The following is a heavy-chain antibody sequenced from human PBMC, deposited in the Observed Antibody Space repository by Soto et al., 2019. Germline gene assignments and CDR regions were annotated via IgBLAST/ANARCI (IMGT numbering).Heavy chain of an antibody. J-gene: IGHJ4*02. Sequence: QVPLVQSGAEVKKPGASVKVSCQASGYTFTNYGISWVRQAPGQGLEWVGWISPYNGDTRYAQNVQGRVTLTTDTSTSAAYMELRSLRSDDTALYYCARRGSNKWDEDFDFWGQGTLVTVSS. D-gene: IGHD2-15*01. V-gene: IGHV1-18*01. CDR1: GYTFTNYG. CDR3: ARRGSNKWDEDFDF. CDR2: ISPYNGDT.